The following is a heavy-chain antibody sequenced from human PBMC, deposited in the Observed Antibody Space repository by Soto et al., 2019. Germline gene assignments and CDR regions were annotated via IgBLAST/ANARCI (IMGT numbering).Heavy chain of an antibody. CDR1: GGSVSSVDYY. J-gene: IGHJ4*02. Sequence: SETLSLTCTVSGGSVSSVDYYWSWIRQPPGRRLEWIGYINDTGSTNYNPSFKSRVTISVDTSKNQFSLNLDSVTAADTAIYYCARGGSGWPDDYWGPGMLVTVSS. V-gene: IGHV4-61*08. CDR2: INDTGST. CDR3: ARGGSGWPDDY. D-gene: IGHD6-19*01.